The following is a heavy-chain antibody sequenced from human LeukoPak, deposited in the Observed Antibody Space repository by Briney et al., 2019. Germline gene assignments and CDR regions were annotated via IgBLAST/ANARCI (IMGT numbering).Heavy chain of an antibody. CDR2: ISWDGGST. J-gene: IGHJ4*02. CDR3: AKSTRMELLASGPDY. V-gene: IGHV3-43*01. D-gene: IGHD1-7*01. Sequence: PGGSLRLSCAASGFTFDDYTMHWVRQAPGKGLEWVSLISWDGGSTYYADSVKGRFTISRDNSKNSLYLQMNSLRTEDTALYYCAKSTRMELLASGPDYWGQGTLVTVSS. CDR1: GFTFDDYT.